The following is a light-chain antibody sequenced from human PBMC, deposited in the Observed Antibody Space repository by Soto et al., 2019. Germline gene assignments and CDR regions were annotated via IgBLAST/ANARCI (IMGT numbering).Light chain of an antibody. CDR2: AAS. Sequence: IQLTQSPYSLSASVGDRVTITCRASQGISSYLAWYQQKPGKAPKLLIYAASTLQSGVPSRFSGSGSGTDFTLTISSLQPEDFATYYCQQLNSYPPTFGPGTKVDIK. CDR3: QQLNSYPPT. J-gene: IGKJ3*01. V-gene: IGKV1-9*01. CDR1: QGISSY.